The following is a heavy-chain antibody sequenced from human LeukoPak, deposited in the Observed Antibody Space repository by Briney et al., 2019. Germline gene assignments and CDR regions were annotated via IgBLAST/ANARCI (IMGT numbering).Heavy chain of an antibody. CDR2: INPSGGST. V-gene: IGHV1-46*01. Sequence: GASVKVSCKASGYTFTSYYMHWVRQAPGQGLEWMGIINPSGGSTSYAQKFQGRVTMTRDTSTSTVYMELSSLRSEDTAVYYCARVWGSGWPLYYYYYGMDVWGQGTTVTVSS. J-gene: IGHJ6*02. CDR1: GYTFTSYY. CDR3: ARVWGSGWPLYYYYYGMDV. D-gene: IGHD6-19*01.